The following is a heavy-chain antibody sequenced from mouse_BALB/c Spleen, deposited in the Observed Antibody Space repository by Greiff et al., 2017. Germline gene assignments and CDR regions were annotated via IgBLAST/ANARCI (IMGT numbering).Heavy chain of an antibody. Sequence: QVTLKVSGPGILQPSQTLSLTCSFSGFSLSTSGMGVGWIRQPSGKGLEWLAHIWWDDDKRYNPALKSRLTISKDTSSNQVFLKIASVDTADTATYYCARIGGYYGNSFDYWGQGTTLTVSS. J-gene: IGHJ2*01. CDR2: IWWDDDK. V-gene: IGHV8-8*01. CDR1: GFSLSTSGMG. D-gene: IGHD2-1*01. CDR3: ARIGGYYGNSFDY.